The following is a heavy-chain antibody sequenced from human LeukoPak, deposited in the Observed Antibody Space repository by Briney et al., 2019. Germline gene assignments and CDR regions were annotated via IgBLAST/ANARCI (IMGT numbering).Heavy chain of an antibody. CDR2: ISYDGSNK. CDR3: AKVSYYDSSGYYYYGMDV. V-gene: IGHV3-30*18. D-gene: IGHD3-22*01. J-gene: IGHJ6*02. Sequence: QPGGSLRLSCAASGFTVTDNYMNWVRQSSGKGLEWVAVISYDGSNKYYADSVKGRFTISRDNSKNTLYLQMNSLRAEDTAVYYCAKVSYYDSSGYYYYGMDVWGQGTTVTVSS. CDR1: GFTVTDNY.